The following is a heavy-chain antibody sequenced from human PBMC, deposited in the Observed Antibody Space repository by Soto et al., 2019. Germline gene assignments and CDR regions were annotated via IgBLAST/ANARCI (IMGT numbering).Heavy chain of an antibody. V-gene: IGHV3-53*01. Sequence: GGSLRLSCAASGFTVSTNYMTWVRQAPERGLEWVSVIYSGGTTYYADSVKGRFIISRDNSKNTLYLQMNSLRAEDTAVYYCAKDRDTAMARDAFDIWGQGTXVTVSS. CDR1: GFTVSTNY. CDR2: IYSGGTT. CDR3: AKDRDTAMARDAFDI. J-gene: IGHJ3*02. D-gene: IGHD5-18*01.